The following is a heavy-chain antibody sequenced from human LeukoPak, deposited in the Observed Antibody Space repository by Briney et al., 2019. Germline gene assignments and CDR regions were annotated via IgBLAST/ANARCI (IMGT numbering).Heavy chain of an antibody. CDR3: AKGPGFYFDY. J-gene: IGHJ4*02. Sequence: GGSLRLSCAASGFTFSSYGMHWVRQAPGKGLEWVAFIRYDGSDKYYADSVKGRFTISRDNSKNTLYLQVNSLRAEDTAVYYCAKGPGFYFDYWGQGTLVTVSS. V-gene: IGHV3-30*02. CDR1: GFTFSSYG. CDR2: IRYDGSDK.